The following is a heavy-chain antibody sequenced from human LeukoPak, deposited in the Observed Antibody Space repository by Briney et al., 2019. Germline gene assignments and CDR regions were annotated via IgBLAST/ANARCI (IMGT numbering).Heavy chain of an antibody. V-gene: IGHV4-59*01. J-gene: IGHJ4*02. CDR3: ARSPCSSTSCYGEDFDY. D-gene: IGHD2-2*01. Sequence: SETLSLTCTVSGGSISSYYWSWIRQPPGKGLEWIGYIYYSGSTDYNPSLKSRVTISVDTSKNQSSLKLSSVTAADTAVYYCARSPCSSTSCYGEDFDYWGQGTLVTVSS. CDR2: IYYSGST. CDR1: GGSISSYY.